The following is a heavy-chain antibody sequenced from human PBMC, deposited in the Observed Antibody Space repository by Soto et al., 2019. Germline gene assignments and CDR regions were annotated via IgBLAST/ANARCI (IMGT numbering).Heavy chain of an antibody. CDR2: ISSSSSYI. J-gene: IGHJ3*02. CDR3: ARGYYYGSGSYPDAFDI. V-gene: IGHV3-21*01. Sequence: GGSLRLSCAAPGFTFSSYSMNWVRQAPGKGLEWVSSISSSSSYIYYADSAKGRFTISRDNAKNSLYLQMNSLRAEDTAVYYCARGYYYGSGSYPDAFDIWGQGTMVTVSS. CDR1: GFTFSSYS. D-gene: IGHD3-10*01.